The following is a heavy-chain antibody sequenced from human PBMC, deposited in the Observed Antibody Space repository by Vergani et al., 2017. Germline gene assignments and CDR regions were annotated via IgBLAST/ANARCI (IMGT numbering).Heavy chain of an antibody. CDR1: GFTVSSNY. D-gene: IGHD3-22*01. J-gene: IGHJ4*02. CDR2: IYSGGST. CDR3: AREVGSDYYDSSGYWTPFDY. Sequence: EVQLVESGGGLVQPGGSLRLSCAASGFTVSSNYMSWVRQAPGKGLEWVSVIYSGGSTYYADSVKGRFTISSDNSKNTLYLQMNSLRAEDTAEYYCAREVGSDYYDSSGYWTPFDYWGQGTLVTVSS. V-gene: IGHV3-66*01.